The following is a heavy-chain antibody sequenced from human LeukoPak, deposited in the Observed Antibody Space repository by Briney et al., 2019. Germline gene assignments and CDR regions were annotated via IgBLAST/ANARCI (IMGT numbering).Heavy chain of an antibody. CDR2: IIPIFGTA. V-gene: IGHV1-69*13. D-gene: IGHD5-24*01. Sequence: GASVKVSCKASGGTFSSYAISWVRQAPGQGLEWMGGIIPIFGTANYAQKFQGRVTITADESTSTAYLELSSLRSEDTAVYYCARAEMATSAFDYWGQGTLVTVSS. CDR3: ARAEMATSAFDY. CDR1: GGTFSSYA. J-gene: IGHJ4*02.